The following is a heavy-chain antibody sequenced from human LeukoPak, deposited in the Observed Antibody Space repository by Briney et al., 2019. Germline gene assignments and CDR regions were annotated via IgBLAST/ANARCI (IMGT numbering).Heavy chain of an antibody. Sequence: SQTLSLTCTVSGGSLSSGSYYWSWIRQPAGKGLEWIGRIYTSGSTNYNPSLKSRVTISVDTSKNQFSLKLSSVTGADTAVYYCAREDIVVVPAAIYWYFDLWGRGTLVTVSS. CDR3: AREDIVVVPAAIYWYFDL. D-gene: IGHD2-2*01. CDR2: IYTSGST. V-gene: IGHV4-61*02. J-gene: IGHJ2*01. CDR1: GGSLSSGSYY.